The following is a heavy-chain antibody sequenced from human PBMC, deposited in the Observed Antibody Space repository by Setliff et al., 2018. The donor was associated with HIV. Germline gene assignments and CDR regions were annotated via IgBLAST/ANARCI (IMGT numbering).Heavy chain of an antibody. J-gene: IGHJ3*02. Sequence: SETLSLTCTVSGGSISSHYWSWIRQPAGKGLEWIGEIYHTGSTYYNPSLKSRVTISVDTSKNQFSLKLSSVTAADTAVYYCASFGGWYPDAFDIWGQGTMVTVSS. CDR1: GGSISSHY. CDR3: ASFGGWYPDAFDI. D-gene: IGHD6-19*01. CDR2: IYHTGST. V-gene: IGHV4-4*08.